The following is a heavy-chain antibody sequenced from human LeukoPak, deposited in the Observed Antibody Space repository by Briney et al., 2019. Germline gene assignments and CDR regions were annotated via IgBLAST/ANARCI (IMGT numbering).Heavy chain of an antibody. J-gene: IGHJ4*02. CDR1: GGPISSGSYS. D-gene: IGHD7-27*01. CDR2: IYPRGST. V-gene: IGHV4-30-2*01. CDR3: ARFSPRAMGNYLDF. Sequence: SQTLSLTCAVSGGPISSGSYSWSWIRQPPGKGLEWIGYIYPRGSTYYNPSLKSRVILSLDKSANQFSLNLSSVTAADTAVYYCARFSPRAMGNYLDFWGQGTLVTVSS.